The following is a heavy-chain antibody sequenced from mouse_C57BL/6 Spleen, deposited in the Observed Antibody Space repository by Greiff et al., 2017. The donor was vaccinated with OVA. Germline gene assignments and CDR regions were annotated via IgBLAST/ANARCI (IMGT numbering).Heavy chain of an antibody. V-gene: IGHV7-3*01. D-gene: IGHD2-3*01. J-gene: IGHJ3*01. Sequence: EVHLVESGGGLVQPGGSLSLSCAASGFTFTDYYMSWVRQPPGKALEWLGFIRNKANGYTTEYSASVKGRFTISRDNSQSILYLQMNALRAEDSATYYCARSFDGYFPWFAYWGQGTLVTVSA. CDR2: IRNKANGYTT. CDR3: ARSFDGYFPWFAY. CDR1: GFTFTDYY.